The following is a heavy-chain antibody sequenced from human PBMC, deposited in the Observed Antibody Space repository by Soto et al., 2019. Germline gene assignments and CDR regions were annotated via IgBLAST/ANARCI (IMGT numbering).Heavy chain of an antibody. CDR3: ARRIPFGYGMAV. V-gene: IGHV3-64*01. CDR2: ITSNGGNT. Sequence: EVQLVESGGGLVQPGGSLRLSCAASGFTFSSYAMHWVRQAPGKGLEYVSVITSNGGNTDYASSVKGRFTISRDNSKNTLYLRMGSLRAEDMAVYYCARRIPFGYGMAVWGQGTTVTVSS. D-gene: IGHD2-21*01. CDR1: GFTFSSYA. J-gene: IGHJ6*02.